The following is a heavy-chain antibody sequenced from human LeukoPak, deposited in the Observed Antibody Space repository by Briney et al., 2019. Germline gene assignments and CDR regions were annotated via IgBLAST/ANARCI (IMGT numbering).Heavy chain of an antibody. CDR3: AKAFTPVVVPAVLWFDP. D-gene: IGHD2-2*01. CDR2: ISGSGGST. CDR1: GLTFSNYA. V-gene: IGHV3-23*01. Sequence: GGSLRLSCTASGLTFSNYATTWVRQAPGKGLEWVSAISGSGGSTYYADSVKGRFTISRDNSKNTLYLQMNSLRAEDTAVYYCAKAFTPVVVPAVLWFDPWGQGTLVTVSS. J-gene: IGHJ5*02.